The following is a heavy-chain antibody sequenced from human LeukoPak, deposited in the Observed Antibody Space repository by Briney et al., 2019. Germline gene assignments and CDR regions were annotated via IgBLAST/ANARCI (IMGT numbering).Heavy chain of an antibody. CDR1: GFIFSTYE. CDR2: ISYSGRTI. D-gene: IGHD6-19*01. V-gene: IGHV3-48*03. Sequence: GSLRLSCAASGFIFSTYEMNWVRQAPGKGLEWLSYISYSGRTIYYADSVKGRFTISRDNSKNMLYLQMNSLGTEDTAVYYCAKDRWGAVASFDYWGQGTLVTVSS. CDR3: AKDRWGAVASFDY. J-gene: IGHJ4*02.